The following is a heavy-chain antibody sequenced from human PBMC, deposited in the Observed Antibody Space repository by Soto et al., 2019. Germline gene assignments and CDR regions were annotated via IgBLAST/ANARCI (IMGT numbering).Heavy chain of an antibody. V-gene: IGHV1-8*01. CDR3: ARKIPDTGGFDN. CDR1: GYTFTSYD. CDR2: MNPRSGNT. J-gene: IGHJ4*02. D-gene: IGHD2-15*01. Sequence: QVQRVQSGAEVKEPGSSVKVPCKASGYTFTSYDINWVRQVTGQGLEWLGWMNPRSGNTGYAQSFQGRVTMTRDTSMSTAYLQLTSLRSDDTGIYYCARKIPDTGGFDNWGQGVLVTVSS.